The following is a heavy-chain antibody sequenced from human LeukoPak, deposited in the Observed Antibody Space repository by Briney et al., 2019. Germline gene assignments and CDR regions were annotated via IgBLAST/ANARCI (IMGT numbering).Heavy chain of an antibody. J-gene: IGHJ4*02. CDR2: ISGSGDST. CDR3: AKSLGPYYFDY. V-gene: IGHV3-23*01. CDR1: GFTFSSYG. Sequence: PGGSLRLSCAASGFTFSSYGMNWVRQAPGKGLEWVSAISGSGDSTYYADSVKGRFTISRANSKSTLYLQMKGLRAEDTALYYCAKSLGPYYFDYWGQGTLVTVSS.